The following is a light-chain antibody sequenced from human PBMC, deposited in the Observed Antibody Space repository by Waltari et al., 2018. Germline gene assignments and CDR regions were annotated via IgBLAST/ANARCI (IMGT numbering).Light chain of an antibody. CDR2: DVS. CDR1: SSDVGGYNY. V-gene: IGLV2-11*01. Sequence: QSALTQPRSVSGSPGQSVTISCTGTSSDVGGYNYVSWYQQHPGKAPKLMSYDVSKRPSGVPVGFSGSKSGTPASLTISGLQAEDDADYYCCSYAGSYTFAVFGGGTKLTVL. J-gene: IGLJ2*01. CDR3: CSYAGSYTFAV.